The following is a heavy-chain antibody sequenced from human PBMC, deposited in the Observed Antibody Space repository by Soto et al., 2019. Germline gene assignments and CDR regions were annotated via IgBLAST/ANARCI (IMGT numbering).Heavy chain of an antibody. CDR2: IYHSGST. Sequence: QLQLPESGSGLVKPSQTLSLTCAVSGGSISSGGYSWSWIRQPPGKGLEWIGYIYHSGSTYYNPSLKSRVTISVDRSKNQFSLKLSSVTAADTAVYYCARAIGWFGELLGGYYFDYWGQGTLVTVSS. D-gene: IGHD3-10*01. CDR1: GGSISSGGYS. V-gene: IGHV4-30-2*01. CDR3: ARAIGWFGELLGGYYFDY. J-gene: IGHJ4*02.